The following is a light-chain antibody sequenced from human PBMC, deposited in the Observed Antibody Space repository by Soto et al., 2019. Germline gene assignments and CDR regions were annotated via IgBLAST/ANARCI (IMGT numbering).Light chain of an antibody. CDR2: KAS. CDR1: QSVSSW. CDR3: QQYNSYSGT. J-gene: IGKJ1*01. Sequence: DIQVTQSPSTLSASVGDRVTITCRASQSVSSWLAWYQPKPGKAPKLLIYKASSLESGVPSRFSGSGSGTEFTLTITSLQPDDFATYYCQQYNSYSGTFGQGTKV. V-gene: IGKV1-5*03.